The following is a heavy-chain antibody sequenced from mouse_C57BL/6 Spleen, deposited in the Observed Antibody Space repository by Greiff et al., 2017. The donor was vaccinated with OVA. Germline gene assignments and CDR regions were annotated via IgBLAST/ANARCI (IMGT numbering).Heavy chain of an antibody. CDR1: GYTFTSYW. J-gene: IGHJ2*01. Sequence: QVQLQQSGAELAKPGASVKLSCKASGYTFTSYWMHWVKQRPGQGLEWIGYINPSSGYAKYNQKFKDKATLTADKSSSAAYMQLSSLTYEDSAVYYCASYGSSSYFDYWGQGTTLTVSS. CDR2: INPSSGYA. CDR3: ASYGSSSYFDY. D-gene: IGHD1-1*01. V-gene: IGHV1-7*01.